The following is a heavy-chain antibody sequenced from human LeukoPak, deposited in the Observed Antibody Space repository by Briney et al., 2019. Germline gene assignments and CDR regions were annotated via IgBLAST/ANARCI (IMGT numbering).Heavy chain of an antibody. CDR2: IIPIFGTA. D-gene: IGHD1-26*01. Sequence: SVKVSCKASGGTFSSYAISWVRQAPGQGLEWMGGIIPIFGTANYAQKFQGRVTITADESTSTAYMELSSLRSEDTAVYYCARDVPNPTGIVGPFDYWGQGTLVTVSS. CDR1: GGTFSSYA. V-gene: IGHV1-69*01. CDR3: ARDVPNPTGIVGPFDY. J-gene: IGHJ4*02.